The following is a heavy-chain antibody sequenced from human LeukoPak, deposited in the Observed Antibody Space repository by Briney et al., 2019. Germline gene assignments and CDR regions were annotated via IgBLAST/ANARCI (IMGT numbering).Heavy chain of an antibody. Sequence: PSETLSLTCAVSGYSISSGYYWGWIRQPPGKGLEWIGSIYHSGSTYYNPSLKSRVTISVDTSKNQFSLKLSSVTAADTAVYYCARNSPDCSSTSCYIYYYYMDVWGKGTTVTVSS. CDR1: GYSISSGYY. CDR3: ARNSPDCSSTSCYIYYYYMDV. D-gene: IGHD2-2*02. V-gene: IGHV4-38-2*01. J-gene: IGHJ6*03. CDR2: IYHSGST.